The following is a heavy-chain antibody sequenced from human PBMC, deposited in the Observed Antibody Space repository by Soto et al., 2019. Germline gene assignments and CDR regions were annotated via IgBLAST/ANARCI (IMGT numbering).Heavy chain of an antibody. CDR2: ISYDGSNK. CDR1: GFTFSSYG. Sequence: QVQLVESGGGVVQPGRSLRLSCAASGFTFSSYGMHWVRQAPGKGLEWVAVISYDGSNKYYADSVKGRFTISRDNSKNTLYLQMNSLRAEDTAVYYCAKAEGGGNDAFDIWGQGTMVTVSS. J-gene: IGHJ3*02. V-gene: IGHV3-30*18. CDR3: AKAEGGGNDAFDI. D-gene: IGHD1-26*01.